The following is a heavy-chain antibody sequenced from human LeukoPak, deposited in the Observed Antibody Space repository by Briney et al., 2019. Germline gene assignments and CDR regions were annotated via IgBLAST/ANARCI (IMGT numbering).Heavy chain of an antibody. J-gene: IGHJ6*03. V-gene: IGHV1-2*02. CDR2: INPNSGGT. CDR3: ARDYGDSSGHYYYYYMDV. D-gene: IGHD4-17*01. Sequence: VASVKVSCQASGYTFPGYFMHWVRQAPGQGLEWMGWINPNSGGTNYAQKFQGRVTMTRDTSISTAYMELSRLRSDDTDVYYCARDYGDSSGHYYYYYMDVWGDGTTVTVSS. CDR1: GYTFPGYF.